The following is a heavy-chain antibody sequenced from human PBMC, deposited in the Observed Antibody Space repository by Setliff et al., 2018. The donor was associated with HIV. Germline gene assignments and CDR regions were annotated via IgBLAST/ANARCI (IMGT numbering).Heavy chain of an antibody. CDR3: ARSIAVADLDC. CDR2: INDDGSTT. CDR1: GFTFNNYW. Sequence: PGGSLRLSCAASGFTFNNYWMNWVRQAPGKGLVWVSNINDDGSTTNYADSVKGRFTISRDNSRNTLYLQMSSLRPEDTAVYSCARSIAVADLDCWGQGTLVTVSS. D-gene: IGHD6-19*01. V-gene: IGHV3-74*01. J-gene: IGHJ4*02.